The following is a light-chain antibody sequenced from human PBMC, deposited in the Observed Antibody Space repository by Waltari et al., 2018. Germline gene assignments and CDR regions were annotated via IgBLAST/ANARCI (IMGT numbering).Light chain of an antibody. CDR1: QTVSKF. Sequence: DIQMTQSPSSLSASVGDRVPITCRSSQTVSKFLNWYQQKPGEAPKLLIYAASTLQSGVPSRFRGGGSGTDFTLIISSLQPDDFATYFCQQTYTTPWTFGQGTRVDI. CDR2: AAS. J-gene: IGKJ1*01. CDR3: QQTYTTPWT. V-gene: IGKV1-39*01.